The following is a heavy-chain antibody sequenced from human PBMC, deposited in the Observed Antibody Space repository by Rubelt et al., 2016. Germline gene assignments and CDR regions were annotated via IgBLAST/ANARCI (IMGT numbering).Heavy chain of an antibody. CDR1: GFTFSSHG. J-gene: IGHJ4*02. CDR2: IWFDGGDK. V-gene: IGHV3-33*01. D-gene: IGHD2-8*01. CDR3: ARDFQNGVADY. Sequence: QVQLVESGGGVVQPGRPLRLSCVASGFTFSSHGMHWVRQASGKGLEWVAVIWFDGGDKYYADSVKGRFTISRDNSKNTLYLQMNSLRVEDTAVYYCARDFQNGVADYWGQGTQVTVSS.